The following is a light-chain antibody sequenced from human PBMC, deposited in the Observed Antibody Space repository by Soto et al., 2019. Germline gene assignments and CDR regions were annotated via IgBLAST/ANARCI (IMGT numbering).Light chain of an antibody. V-gene: IGLV2-14*01. CDR2: EVT. CDR1: SGDVGGYDY. CDR3: SSHTSGSTRV. J-gene: IGLJ1*01. Sequence: QSALTQPASVSGSPGQSIAISCTGTSGDVGGYDYVSWYQQHPDKAPKLMIYEVTKRPSWVSNCFSGSTSGNTASLTISGLQPEDEADYYCSSHTSGSTRVFGSGTKVTVL.